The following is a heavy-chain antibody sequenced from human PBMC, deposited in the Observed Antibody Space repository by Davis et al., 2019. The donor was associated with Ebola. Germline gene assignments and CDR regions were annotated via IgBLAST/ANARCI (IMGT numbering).Heavy chain of an antibody. CDR3: ARDVRGTTMVTYALVY. D-gene: IGHD4-23*01. V-gene: IGHV3-21*01. CDR2: ISSSSNYI. CDR1: GFTFSSYY. J-gene: IGHJ4*02. Sequence: GGSLRLSCAASGFTFSSYYMNWVRQAPGKGLEWVSSISSSSNYIYYADSMKGRFTISRDNAKNSLFLQMNSLRAEDTAVYYCARDVRGTTMVTYALVYWGQGTLVIVSS.